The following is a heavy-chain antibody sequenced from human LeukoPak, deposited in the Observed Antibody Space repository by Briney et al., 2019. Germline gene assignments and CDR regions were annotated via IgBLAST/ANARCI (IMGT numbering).Heavy chain of an antibody. Sequence: SETQSLTCAVYGGSFSGYYWSWIRQPPGKGLEWIGEINHSGSTNYNPSLKSRVTISVDTSKNQFSLKLSSVTAADTSVYYCARALPGRYYYYMDVWGKGTTVTVSS. J-gene: IGHJ6*03. V-gene: IGHV4-34*01. D-gene: IGHD3-10*01. CDR2: INHSGST. CDR1: GGSFSGYY. CDR3: ARALPGRYYYYMDV.